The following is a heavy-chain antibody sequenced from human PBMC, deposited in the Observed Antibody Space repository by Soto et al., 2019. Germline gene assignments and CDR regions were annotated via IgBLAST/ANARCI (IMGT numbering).Heavy chain of an antibody. CDR2: ISGSGGST. J-gene: IGHJ4*02. Sequence: EVQLLESGGGLVQPGGSLRLSCAASGFTFSSYAMRWVRQAPGKGLEWVSAISGSGGSTYYADSVKGRFTISRDNSKNTLYLQMNSLRAEDTAVYYCAKSNYDFWSGYPRWGQGTLVTVSS. V-gene: IGHV3-23*01. CDR1: GFTFSSYA. D-gene: IGHD3-3*01. CDR3: AKSNYDFWSGYPR.